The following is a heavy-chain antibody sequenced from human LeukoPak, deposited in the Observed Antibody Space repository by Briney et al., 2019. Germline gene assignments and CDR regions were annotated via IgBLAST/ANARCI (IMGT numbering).Heavy chain of an antibody. CDR2: INPNSDGT. D-gene: IGHD6-6*01. CDR3: ARLWMRTYSSSSPYYFDY. CDR1: GYTFTGYY. Sequence: ASVKVSFKASGYTFTGYYMHWVRQPPGQGLEWMGWINPNSDGTNYAQKFQGRVTMTRDTSISTAYMELSRLRSDDTAVYYCARLWMRTYSSSSPYYFDYWGQGTLVTVSS. J-gene: IGHJ4*02. V-gene: IGHV1-2*02.